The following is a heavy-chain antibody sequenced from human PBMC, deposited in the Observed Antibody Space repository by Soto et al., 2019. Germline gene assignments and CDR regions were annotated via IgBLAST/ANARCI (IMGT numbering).Heavy chain of an antibody. D-gene: IGHD3-9*01. CDR3: ARAIDYDILTGYPAPPDY. Sequence: ASVKVSCKASGYTFTSYDINWVRQASGQGLEWMGWLNPNSGNTGFAQKFQGRVTLTRDTSINTAYMELSSLRAGDTAVYYCARAIDYDILTGYPAPPDYWGQGTLVTVSS. CDR1: GYTFTSYD. J-gene: IGHJ4*02. CDR2: LNPNSGNT. V-gene: IGHV1-8*01.